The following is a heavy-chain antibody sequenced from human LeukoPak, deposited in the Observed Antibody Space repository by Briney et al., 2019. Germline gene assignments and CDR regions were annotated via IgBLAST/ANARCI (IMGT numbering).Heavy chain of an antibody. J-gene: IGHJ3*02. CDR1: GGSISNSPYY. CDR2: IYHRGNT. Sequence: SETLSLTCTVSGGSISNSPYYWVWIRQPPGKGLEWIGSIYHRGNTYYDPSLTSRVIISVDTTKNQFSVKLRSVTAADTAVYYCARRYYYDSSGYYDAFDIWGQGTMVTVSS. V-gene: IGHV4-39*01. CDR3: ARRYYYDSSGYYDAFDI. D-gene: IGHD3-22*01.